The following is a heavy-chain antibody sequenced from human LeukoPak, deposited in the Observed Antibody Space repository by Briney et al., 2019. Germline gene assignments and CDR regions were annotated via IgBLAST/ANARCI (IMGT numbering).Heavy chain of an antibody. Sequence: GASVKVSCKASGYTFTGYYMHWVRQAPGQVLEWMGWISAYNGNTNYAQKLQGRVTMTTDTSTSTAYMELRSLRSDDTAVYYCARDLWWEHGWFDPWGQGTLVTVSS. D-gene: IGHD1-26*01. CDR2: ISAYNGNT. V-gene: IGHV1-18*04. CDR1: GYTFTGYY. J-gene: IGHJ5*02. CDR3: ARDLWWEHGWFDP.